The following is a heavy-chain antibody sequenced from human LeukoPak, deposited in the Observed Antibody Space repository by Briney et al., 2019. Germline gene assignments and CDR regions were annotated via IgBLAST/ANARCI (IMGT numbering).Heavy chain of an antibody. CDR3: AKDSYGGIDAFDI. V-gene: IGHV3-33*06. CDR2: IWYDGSNK. J-gene: IGHJ3*02. D-gene: IGHD4-23*01. Sequence: PGGSLRLSCAASGFTFSSYGMHWVRQAPGKGLEWVAIIWYDGSNKYYADSVKGRFTISRDNSKNTLYLQMNSLRAEDTAVYYCAKDSYGGIDAFDIWGQGTMVTV. CDR1: GFTFSSYG.